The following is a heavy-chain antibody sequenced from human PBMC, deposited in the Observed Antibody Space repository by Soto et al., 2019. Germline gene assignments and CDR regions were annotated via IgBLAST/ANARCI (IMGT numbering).Heavy chain of an antibody. D-gene: IGHD2-21*01. Sequence: WASVKVSCKASGYTFTSYAMHWVRQAPGQRLEWMGWINAGNGNTKYSQKFQGRVTITRDTSASTAYMELSSLRSEDTAVYYCAIVVENYCALEYYSVFSGQGTLDTV. CDR3: AIVVENYCALEYYSVF. CDR1: GYTFTSYA. V-gene: IGHV1-3*01. J-gene: IGHJ4*02. CDR2: INAGNGNT.